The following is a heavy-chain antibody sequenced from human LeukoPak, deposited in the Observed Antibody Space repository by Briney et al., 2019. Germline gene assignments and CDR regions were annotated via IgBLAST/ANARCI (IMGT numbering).Heavy chain of an antibody. V-gene: IGHV4-38-2*02. CDR2: IYHSGNT. Sequence: PSETLFLTCTVNGYSISSGYYWAWIRQPPGKGLEWIATIYHSGNTYYNPSLKSRLTISVDTSKNQFSLRLSSVTAADTALYYCARAGATVTPDYWGQGTLVTVSS. D-gene: IGHD4-17*01. CDR1: GYSISSGYY. CDR3: ARAGATVTPDY. J-gene: IGHJ4*02.